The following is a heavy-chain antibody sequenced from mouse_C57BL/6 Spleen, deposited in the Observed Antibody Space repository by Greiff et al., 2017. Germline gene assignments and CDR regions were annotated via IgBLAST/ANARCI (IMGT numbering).Heavy chain of an antibody. CDR2: IYWDDDK. CDR1: GFSLSTSGMG. CDR3: ARRGGYYGSSHWYFDV. J-gene: IGHJ1*03. Sequence: SLTCSFSGFSLSTSGMGVSWIRQPSGKGLEWLAHIYWDDDKRYNPSLKSRLTISKDTSRNQVFLKITSVDTADTATYYCARRGGYYGSSHWYFDVWGTGTTVTVSS. D-gene: IGHD1-1*01. V-gene: IGHV8-12*01.